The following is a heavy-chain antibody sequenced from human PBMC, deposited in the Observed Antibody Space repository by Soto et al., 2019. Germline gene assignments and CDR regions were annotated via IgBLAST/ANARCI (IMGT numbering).Heavy chain of an antibody. J-gene: IGHJ5*02. Sequence: QVTLKESGPVLVKPTETLTLTCTVSGFSLSNARMGVSWIRQPPGKALEGLAHIFSNDEKSYSTSLKSRLTISKDTSKSQVVLTMTNMDPVDTATHYCARTGYFWWFDPWGQGTLVTVSS. D-gene: IGHD6-25*01. CDR3: ARTGYFWWFDP. CDR1: GFSLSNARMG. CDR2: IFSNDEK. V-gene: IGHV2-26*01.